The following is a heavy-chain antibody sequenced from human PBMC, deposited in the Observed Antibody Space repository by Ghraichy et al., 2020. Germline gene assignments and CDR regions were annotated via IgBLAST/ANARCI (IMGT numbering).Heavy chain of an antibody. CDR1: GGSISSDNYL. D-gene: IGHD5/OR15-5a*01. CDR3: ARVVGVYILDS. J-gene: IGHJ4*02. CDR2: IQYSGRT. Sequence: SETLSLTCTVSGGSISSDNYLWTWVRQHSGKGLEWLAHIQYSGRTYFNPSLTSRLTMSLDTSKNQFSLNLDSVTAADTAVYFCARVVGVYILDSWGQGTLVTVSS. V-gene: IGHV4-31*03.